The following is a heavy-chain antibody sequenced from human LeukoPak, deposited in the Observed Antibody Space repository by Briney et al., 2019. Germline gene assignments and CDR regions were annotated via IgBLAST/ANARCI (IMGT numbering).Heavy chain of an antibody. CDR2: INPNSGAT. Sequence: ASVNVSCTASGYTFTIYYMHWVRQAPGQGPEWMGWINPNSGATTYAQRFQGRVTMTRDTSISTAYMELSGLTSDDTAVYYCARNPPYCTSTSCYNDYWGQGTLVTVSS. V-gene: IGHV1-2*02. D-gene: IGHD2-2*02. CDR3: ARNPPYCTSTSCYNDY. J-gene: IGHJ4*02. CDR1: GYTFTIYY.